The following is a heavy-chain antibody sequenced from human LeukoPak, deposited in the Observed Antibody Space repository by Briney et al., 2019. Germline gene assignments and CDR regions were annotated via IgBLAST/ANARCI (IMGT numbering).Heavy chain of an antibody. CDR2: IGGDSGTT. V-gene: IGHV3-23*01. J-gene: IGHJ2*01. Sequence: GGSLRLSCAASGFAFSCYDMSWVRQAPGKGLEWVSAIGGDSGTTYADSVKGRFTISRDNSKYTLYLQMNSLRAEDTALYYCAKTMPYWYFDLWGRGTLVTVSS. CDR1: GFAFSCYD. D-gene: IGHD2-2*01. CDR3: AKTMPYWYFDL.